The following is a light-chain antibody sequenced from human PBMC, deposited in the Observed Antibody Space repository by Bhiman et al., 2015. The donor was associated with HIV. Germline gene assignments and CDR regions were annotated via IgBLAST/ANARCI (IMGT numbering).Light chain of an antibody. CDR1: SSNIGAGYD. V-gene: IGLV1-40*01. J-gene: IGLJ1*01. CDR2: GNS. Sequence: QSVLTQPPSVSGAPGQRVTISCTGSSSNIGAGYDVHWYQQLPGTAPKLLMYGNSNRPSGVPDRFSGSKFGNTASLTITELQTEDEADYYCCSFTGDTHLYVFGSGTTVTVL. CDR3: CSFTGDTHLYV.